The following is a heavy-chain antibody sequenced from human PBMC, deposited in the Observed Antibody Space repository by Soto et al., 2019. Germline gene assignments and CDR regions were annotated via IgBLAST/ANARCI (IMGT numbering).Heavy chain of an antibody. CDR2: IYYSGST. CDR1: GGSISSYY. J-gene: IGHJ4*02. D-gene: IGHD4-4*01. V-gene: IGHV4-59*01. CDR3: ARAQASATTVTPVDY. Sequence: QVQLQESGPGLVKPSETLSLTCTVSGGSISSYYWSWIRQPPGKGLEWIGYIYYSGSTNYNPSLTSRVTISVDTSKNQFTLKLSSVTAADTAVYYCARAQASATTVTPVDYWGQGTLVTDSA.